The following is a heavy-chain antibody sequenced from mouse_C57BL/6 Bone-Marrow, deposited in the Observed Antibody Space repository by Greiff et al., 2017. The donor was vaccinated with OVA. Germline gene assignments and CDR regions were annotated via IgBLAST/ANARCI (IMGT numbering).Heavy chain of an antibody. V-gene: IGHV1-69*01. CDR1: GCTFTSYW. CDR2: IDPSDSYT. J-gene: IGHJ2*01. CDR3: ARRWLDY. Sequence: QVQLQQPGAELVMPGASVKLSCKASGCTFTSYWMHWVKQRPGQGLEWIGEIDPSDSYTNYNQKFKGKSTLTVDKSSSPAYMQLSSLTSEDSAVYYCARRWLDYWGQGTTLTVSS.